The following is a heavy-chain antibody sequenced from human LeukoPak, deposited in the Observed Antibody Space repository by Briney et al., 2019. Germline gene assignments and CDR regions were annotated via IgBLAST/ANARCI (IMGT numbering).Heavy chain of an antibody. Sequence: PSETLSLTCAVSGYSISSGDYWGWIRQSPGKGLEWIGNIFHSGSTYHNPSLKSRVTISVDTSKNEFSLKLSSVTAADTAVYYCARRIYYLIEYWGQGTLVTVSS. CDR1: GYSISSGDY. CDR2: IFHSGST. J-gene: IGHJ4*02. V-gene: IGHV4-38-2*01. D-gene: IGHD3-10*01. CDR3: ARRIYYLIEY.